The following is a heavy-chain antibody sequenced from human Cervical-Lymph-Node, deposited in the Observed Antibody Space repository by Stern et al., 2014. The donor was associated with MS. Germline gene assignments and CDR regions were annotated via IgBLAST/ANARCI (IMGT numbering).Heavy chain of an antibody. Sequence: DQLVQSGGGLVQPGGSLRLSCAASGFTLSSFWMSWVRQAPGKGLECVANIKYDGSEKYYVDSVKGRFTISRDNAKNSLYLQMDSLRVEDTAVYFCARRNNLDYWGQGTLVTVSS. D-gene: IGHD1/OR15-1a*01. CDR2: IKYDGSEK. CDR1: GFTLSSFW. J-gene: IGHJ4*02. CDR3: ARRNNLDY. V-gene: IGHV3-7*01.